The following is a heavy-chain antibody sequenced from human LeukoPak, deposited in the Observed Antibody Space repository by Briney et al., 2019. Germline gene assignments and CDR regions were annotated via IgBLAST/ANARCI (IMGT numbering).Heavy chain of an antibody. J-gene: IGHJ6*03. CDR3: ARGTAMVSLYYYYYYMDV. V-gene: IGHV1-46*01. CDR1: GYTFTSYD. Sequence: ASVKVSCKASGYTFTSYDINWVRQATGQGLEWMGIINPSGGSTSYAQKFQGRVTMTRDMSTTTVYMELSSLRSEDTAVYYCARGTAMVSLYYYYYYMDVWGKGTTVTVSS. D-gene: IGHD5-18*01. CDR2: INPSGGST.